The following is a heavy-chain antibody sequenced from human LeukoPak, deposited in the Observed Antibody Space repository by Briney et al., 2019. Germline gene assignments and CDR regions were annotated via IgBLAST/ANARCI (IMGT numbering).Heavy chain of an antibody. CDR3: TGDNFDSSVKFNY. CDR2: IRSKANNYAT. CDR1: GFTFSGSA. Sequence: TGGSLKLSCVVSGFTFSGSAVHWVRQASGKGLEWVGRIRSKANNYATAYAASMKGRFTISRDDSKNTAYLQMNSLKTEDTAVYYCTGDNFDSSVKFNYWGQGTLVTVSS. V-gene: IGHV3-73*01. J-gene: IGHJ4*02. D-gene: IGHD3-22*01.